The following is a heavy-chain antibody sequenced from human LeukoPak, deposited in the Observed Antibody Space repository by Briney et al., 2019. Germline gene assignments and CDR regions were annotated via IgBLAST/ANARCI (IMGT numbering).Heavy chain of an antibody. D-gene: IGHD3-3*01. CDR2: IKHDGSEK. V-gene: IGHV3-7*01. Sequence: PGGSLRLSCAASGFIFTNYFMSWVRQAPGKGLEWVASIKHDGSEKYYVDSVRGRFTISRDNTKNSLYVQMSSLRAEDTAVYYCATDRGWRTSGYYLYYFEYWGQGTLVTFSS. CDR3: ATDRGWRTSGYYLYYFEY. J-gene: IGHJ4*02. CDR1: GFIFTNYF.